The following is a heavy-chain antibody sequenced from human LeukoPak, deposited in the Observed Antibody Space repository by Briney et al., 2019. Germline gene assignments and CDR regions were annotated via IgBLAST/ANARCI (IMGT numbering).Heavy chain of an antibody. D-gene: IGHD6-25*01. J-gene: IGHJ4*02. V-gene: IGHV1-46*01. CDR2: INPSGGST. Sequence: ASVKVSCKASGYTFTSYYMHWVRQAPGQGLEWMGIINPSGGSTSYAQKFQGRVTMTRDMSTSTAYMELSSLRSEDTAVYFCARVGISAATADYWGQGTLVTVSS. CDR1: GYTFTSYY. CDR3: ARVGISAATADY.